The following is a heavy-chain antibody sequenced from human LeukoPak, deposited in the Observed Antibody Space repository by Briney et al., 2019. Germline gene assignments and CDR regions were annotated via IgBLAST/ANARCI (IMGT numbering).Heavy chain of an antibody. CDR2: MNPNSGNT. V-gene: IGHV1-8*01. CDR3: ARWGGSSSSRYYFDY. D-gene: IGHD6-6*01. Sequence: ASVKASCKASGYTFTSYDINWVRQATGQGLEWMGWMNPNSGNTGCAQKFQGRVTMTRNTSISTAYMGLSSLRSEDTAVYYCARWGGSSSSRYYFDYWGQGTLVTVSS. J-gene: IGHJ4*02. CDR1: GYTFTSYD.